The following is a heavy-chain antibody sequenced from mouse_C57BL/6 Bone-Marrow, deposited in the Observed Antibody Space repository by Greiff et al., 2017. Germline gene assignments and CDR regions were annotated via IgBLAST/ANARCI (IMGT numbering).Heavy chain of an antibody. V-gene: IGHV14-4*01. CDR1: GFNIKDDY. D-gene: IGHD2-1*01. CDR3: TTDGNFSLFAY. CDR2: IDPENGDT. Sequence: EVQLQQSGAELVRPGASVKLSCTASGFNIKDDYMHWVKQRPEQGLEWIGWIDPENGDTEYASKFQGKATITADPSSNTAYLQLSSLTSEDTAVYYCTTDGNFSLFAYWGQGTLVTVSA. J-gene: IGHJ3*01.